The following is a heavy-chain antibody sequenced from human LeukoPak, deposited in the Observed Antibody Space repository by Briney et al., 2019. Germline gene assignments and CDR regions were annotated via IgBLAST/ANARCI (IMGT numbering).Heavy chain of an antibody. V-gene: IGHV3-23*01. D-gene: IGHD6-13*01. CDR1: GFTFSSYA. CDR2: ISGSGGST. CDR3: ARDRFWAAAGRPIDY. J-gene: IGHJ4*02. Sequence: GSLRLSCAASGFTFSSYAMSWVRQAPGKGLEWVSAISGSGGSTYYADSVKGRFTISRDNSKNTLYLQMNSLRAEDTAVYYCARDRFWAAAGRPIDYWGQGTLVTVSS.